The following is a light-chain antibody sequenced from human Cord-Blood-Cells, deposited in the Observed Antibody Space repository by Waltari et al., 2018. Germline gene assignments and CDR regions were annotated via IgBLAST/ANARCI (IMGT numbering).Light chain of an antibody. J-gene: IGKJ4*01. CDR1: QSVSSY. V-gene: IGKV3-11*01. CDR3: QQRSNWPPLT. CDR2: DAS. Sequence: EIVLTQSPATLSLSPGERATLSCRASQSVSSYLAWYQQKPGQAHRLLIYDASNRATGIPARFSGSGSGTDFTLTISSLETEDSAVYYCQQRSNWPPLTFGGGTKVEIK.